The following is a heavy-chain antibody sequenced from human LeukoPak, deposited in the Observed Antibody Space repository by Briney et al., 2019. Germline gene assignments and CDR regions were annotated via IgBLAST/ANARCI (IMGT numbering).Heavy chain of an antibody. CDR1: GGSMRSYY. D-gene: IGHD5-24*01. V-gene: IGHV4-59*01. CDR2: IYYSGST. J-gene: IGHJ4*02. CDR3: ASLDMAYSLDY. Sequence: SETLSLICTVSGGSMRSYYWIWIRQPPGKGLEWIGYIYYSGSTNYNPSLKSRVTISGDTSKNQFPLKLSSVTAADTAVYYCASLDMAYSLDYWGQRTLVTVSS.